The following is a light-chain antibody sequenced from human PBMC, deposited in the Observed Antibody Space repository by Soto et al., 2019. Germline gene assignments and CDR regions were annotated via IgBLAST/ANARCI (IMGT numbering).Light chain of an antibody. CDR1: SSDVGGSNF. J-gene: IGLJ1*01. V-gene: IGLV2-14*03. CDR2: DVA. Sequence: QSVLTQPASVSDSPGQSITISCTGTSSDVGGSNFVSWYQQHPGKPPKLIIYDVANRPSGVSNRFSGSKSCSTASLIISRLQTEDEADYHCVSYTSSTTYVFGTGTKVTVL. CDR3: VSYTSSTTYV.